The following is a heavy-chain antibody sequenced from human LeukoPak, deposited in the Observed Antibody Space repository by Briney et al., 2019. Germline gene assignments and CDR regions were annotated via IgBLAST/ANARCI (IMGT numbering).Heavy chain of an antibody. Sequence: PQTLSLTCTVSGGSISSGDYYWSWIRQPPGKGLEWIGYIYYSGSTYYNPSLKSRVTISVDTSKNQFSLKLSSVTAADTAVYYCARSVVVPAAMMFDYWGQGTLVTVSS. CDR2: IYYSGST. D-gene: IGHD2-2*01. V-gene: IGHV4-30-4*01. CDR1: GGSISSGDYY. J-gene: IGHJ4*02. CDR3: ARSVVVPAAMMFDY.